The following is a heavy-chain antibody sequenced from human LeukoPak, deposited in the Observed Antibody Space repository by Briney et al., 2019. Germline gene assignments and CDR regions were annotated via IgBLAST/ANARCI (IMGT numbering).Heavy chain of an antibody. J-gene: IGHJ4*02. D-gene: IGHD4/OR15-4a*01. CDR2: ISGTTDTI. CDR1: GLSFSSFT. Sequence: GGSLRLSCAATGLSFSSFTMNWVGQAPGKDRERVSSISGTTDTIYYADSVKGRFTISRNNANNSVSLQMNSLRPEDTAVYFCARRRVLSVARALDYWGQGTLVTVSS. V-gene: IGHV3-48*04. CDR3: ARRRVLSVARALDY.